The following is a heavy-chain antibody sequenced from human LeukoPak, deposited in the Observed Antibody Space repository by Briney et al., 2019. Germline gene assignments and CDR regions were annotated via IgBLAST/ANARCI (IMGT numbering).Heavy chain of an antibody. V-gene: IGHV1-2*02. CDR3: ARDATTHTIGWYDDAFDI. D-gene: IGHD6-19*01. Sequence: ASVKVSCKASGYTFTDYYMHWVRQAPGQGLEWMGWINPNSGGTNYAQKFQGRVTMTRDTSISTVYLELSSLRAEDTAVYYCARDATTHTIGWYDDAFDIWGHGTMVTVSS. CDR2: INPNSGGT. J-gene: IGHJ3*02. CDR1: GYTFTDYY.